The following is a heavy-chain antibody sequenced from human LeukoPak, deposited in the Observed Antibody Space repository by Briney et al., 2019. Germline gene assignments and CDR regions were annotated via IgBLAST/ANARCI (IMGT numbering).Heavy chain of an antibody. CDR2: IKNDGSTT. V-gene: IGHV3-74*01. Sequence: GGSLRLSCAASGCTFSNSWMHWVRQAPGKGLVRVSRIKNDGSTTLYADSVKGRFTISRDNAKNTLYLQMNSLRAEDTAVYYCARLDGFYTPNYYGMDVWGRGTTVTVSS. CDR3: ARLDGFYTPNYYGMDV. D-gene: IGHD3-3*01. J-gene: IGHJ6*02. CDR1: GCTFSNSW.